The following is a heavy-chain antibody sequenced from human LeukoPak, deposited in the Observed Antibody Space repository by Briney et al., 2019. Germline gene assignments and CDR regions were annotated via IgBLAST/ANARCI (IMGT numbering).Heavy chain of an antibody. D-gene: IGHD2-8*01. CDR3: AKYATRLKDWFDP. J-gene: IGHJ5*02. CDR1: AFTFSDYA. V-gene: IGHV3-23*01. CDR2: VSGGGDMT. Sequence: GGSLRLSCAASAFTFSDYAMSWVRQAPGKGLEWVSTVSGGGDMTYYADSVKGRFTISRDNSKNTLYLQLNSLRAEDTAVYYCAKYATRLKDWFDPWGQGTLVTVSS.